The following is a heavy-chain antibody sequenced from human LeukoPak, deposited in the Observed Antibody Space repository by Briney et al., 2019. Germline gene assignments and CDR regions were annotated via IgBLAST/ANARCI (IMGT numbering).Heavy chain of an antibody. Sequence: KASETLSLTCTVSGGSISSYYWSWIRQPPGKGLEWIGYIYYSGSTNYNPSLKSRVTISVDTSKNQFSLKLSSVTAADTAVYYCARVRRDGYKSGCFDYWGQGTLVTVSS. V-gene: IGHV4-59*01. CDR3: ARVRRDGYKSGCFDY. CDR1: GGSISSYY. D-gene: IGHD5-12*01. CDR2: IYYSGST. J-gene: IGHJ4*02.